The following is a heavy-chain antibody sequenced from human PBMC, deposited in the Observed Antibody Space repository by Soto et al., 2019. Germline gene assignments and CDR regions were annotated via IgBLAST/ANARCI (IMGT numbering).Heavy chain of an antibody. CDR2: IKQDGSEK. Sequence: GGSLRLSCAASGFTFSSYWMSWVRQAPGKGLEWVANIKQDGSEKYYVDSVKGRFTISRDNAKNSLYLQMNSLRAEDTAVYYWARVFSYYYYYVDVSGKGTTVTVSS. CDR3: ARVFSYYYYYVDV. V-gene: IGHV3-7*01. J-gene: IGHJ6*03. CDR1: GFTFSSYW.